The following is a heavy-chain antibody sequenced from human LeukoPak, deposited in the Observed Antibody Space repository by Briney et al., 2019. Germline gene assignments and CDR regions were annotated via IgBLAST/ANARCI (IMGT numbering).Heavy chain of an antibody. J-gene: IGHJ4*02. CDR2: ISYDGSNK. CDR1: GFTFSTYA. CDR3: ARDWGLGVYYFDY. Sequence: PGGSLRLSCAASGFTFSTYALHWVRQAPGKGLEWVAIISYDGSNKYYTDSVKGRFTISRDNSKNTLYLQMNSLRAEDTAVYYCARDWGLGVYYFDYWGQGTLVTVSS. D-gene: IGHD3-16*01. V-gene: IGHV3-30-3*01.